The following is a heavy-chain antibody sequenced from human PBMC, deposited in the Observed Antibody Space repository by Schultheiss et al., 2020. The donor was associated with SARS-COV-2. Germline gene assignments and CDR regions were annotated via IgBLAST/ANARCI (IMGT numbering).Heavy chain of an antibody. CDR2: IYYSGST. Sequence: GSLSLTCSVSGGSISSSSYYWGWIRQPPGKGLEWIGYIYYSGSTNYNPSLKSRVTISVDTSKNQFSLKVSSVTAADTAVYYCARSLTAMGEFDPWGQGTLVTVSS. D-gene: IGHD5-18*01. V-gene: IGHV4-61*05. CDR1: GGSISSSSYY. CDR3: ARSLTAMGEFDP. J-gene: IGHJ5*02.